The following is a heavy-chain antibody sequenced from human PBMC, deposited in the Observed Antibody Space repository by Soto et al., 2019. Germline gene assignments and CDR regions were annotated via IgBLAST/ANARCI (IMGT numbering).Heavy chain of an antibody. CDR3: ARGRNRNPDY. J-gene: IGHJ4*02. CDR1: GYPFINFG. Sequence: GGSVNFYFKTCGYPFINFGITLGRQAPGQGLEWVGKIRGYNGDTNYAPKLQVRVTMTTDTSTSTAYLELRTLRSDDTAVYYCARGRNRNPDYWGQGTMVTVSS. V-gene: IGHV1-18*04. D-gene: IGHD4-4*01. CDR2: IRGYNGDT.